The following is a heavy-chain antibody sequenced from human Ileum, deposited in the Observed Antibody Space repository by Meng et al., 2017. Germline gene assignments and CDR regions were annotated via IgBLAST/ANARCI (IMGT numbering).Heavy chain of an antibody. CDR3: ASGSGSLDY. D-gene: IGHD3-3*01. CDR2: TYYRSKWYS. Sequence: QPVPGLGNPSSPLSLTWAVSGGSVSSNIAAWNWIRQSPLRGLEWLGRTYYRSKWYSEYAVSVKSRISITPDTSKNQFSLQMNSVTPEDTAVYYCASGSGSLDYWGPGTLVTVSS. V-gene: IGHV6-1*02. CDR1: GGSVSSNIAA. J-gene: IGHJ4*02.